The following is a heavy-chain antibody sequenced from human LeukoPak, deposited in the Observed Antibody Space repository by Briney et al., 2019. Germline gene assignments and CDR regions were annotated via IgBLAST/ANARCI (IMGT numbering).Heavy chain of an antibody. CDR2: TYYRSKWYY. J-gene: IGHJ5*02. V-gene: IGHV6-1*01. CDR3: ARELLQQQLVYNWFDP. D-gene: IGHD6-13*01. CDR1: GDSVSSNSAA. Sequence: SQTLSLTCAISGDSVSSNSAAWIWIRQSPSRGLEWLGRTYYRSKWYYDYAVSVKSRITINPDTSKNQFSLQLNSVTPEDTAVYYCARELLQQQLVYNWFDPWGQGTLVTVSS.